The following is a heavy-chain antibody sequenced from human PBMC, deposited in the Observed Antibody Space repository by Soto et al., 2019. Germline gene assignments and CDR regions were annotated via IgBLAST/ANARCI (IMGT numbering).Heavy chain of an antibody. J-gene: IGHJ4*02. V-gene: IGHV3-11*06. D-gene: IGHD1-1*01. Sequence: PXRWLRRPCPASGFTCSDCYMSWVRQAPGRGLEWISYISNSGTFARYATSVKGRFSISRDNANNSLYLEMNSLRVEDTAVYYRARSGDNFNVLDYWGQGTPVTVSS. CDR1: GFTCSDCY. CDR2: ISNSGTFA. CDR3: ARSGDNFNVLDY.